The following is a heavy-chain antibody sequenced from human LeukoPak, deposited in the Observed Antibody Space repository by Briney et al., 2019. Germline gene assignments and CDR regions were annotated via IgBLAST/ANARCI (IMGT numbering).Heavy chain of an antibody. CDR3: AREAITIFGVVRTQTTYGPHRFDP. CDR2: ISAYNGNT. CDR1: GYTFTSYG. V-gene: IGHV1-18*01. D-gene: IGHD3-3*01. Sequence: ASVKDSCKASGYTFTSYGISWVRQAPGQGLEWMGWISAYNGNTNYAQKLQGRVTMTTDTSTSTVYMELSSLRSEDTAVYYCAREAITIFGVVRTQTTYGPHRFDPWGQGTLVTVSS. J-gene: IGHJ5*02.